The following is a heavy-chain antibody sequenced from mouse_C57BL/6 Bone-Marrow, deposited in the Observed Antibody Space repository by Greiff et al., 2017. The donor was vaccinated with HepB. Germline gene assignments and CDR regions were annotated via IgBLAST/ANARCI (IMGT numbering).Heavy chain of an antibody. D-gene: IGHD2-4*01. J-gene: IGHJ3*01. CDR2: INPSNGGT. CDR1: GYTFTSYW. CDR3: ARGLRQKRFAY. V-gene: IGHV1-53*01. Sequence: VQLQQPGTELVKPGASVKLSCKASGYTFTSYWMHWVNQRPGKGLEWIGNINPSNGGTNYNEKFKSKATLTVDKSYSTAYMQLSSLTSEDSAVYYCARGLRQKRFAYWGQGTLVTVSA.